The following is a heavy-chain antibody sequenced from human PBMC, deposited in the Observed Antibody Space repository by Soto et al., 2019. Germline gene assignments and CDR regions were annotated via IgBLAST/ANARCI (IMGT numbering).Heavy chain of an antibody. Sequence: QVQLQESGPRLVKPSETLSLTCTVSDDFISSYYWNWIRQPAGKGLEWIGRVSTSGATNYNPSLQSRVHMSVDTSKKQFSLKLTSVTAADTAVYFCARADYEILTGSYAMDVWGQGTTVTVSS. V-gene: IGHV4-4*07. D-gene: IGHD3-9*01. CDR1: DDFISSYY. CDR2: VSTSGAT. CDR3: ARADYEILTGSYAMDV. J-gene: IGHJ6*02.